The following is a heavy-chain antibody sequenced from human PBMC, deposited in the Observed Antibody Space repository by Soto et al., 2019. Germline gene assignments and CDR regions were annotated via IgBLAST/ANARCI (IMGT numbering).Heavy chain of an antibody. CDR3: XXXXXXXXNYFDY. J-gene: IGHJ4*02. CDR2: ISDSGVST. Sequence: EVQLLESGGDLVQPGGSLRLSCAASGFTFDNYAMIWVRQAPGKGLEWVSGISDSGVSTYYADSXKGRFTIXRDNSKXXXXXXXXXXXXXXXXXXXXXXXXXXXXNYFDYWGQGTLVTVSS. V-gene: IGHV3-23*01. CDR1: GFTFDNYA.